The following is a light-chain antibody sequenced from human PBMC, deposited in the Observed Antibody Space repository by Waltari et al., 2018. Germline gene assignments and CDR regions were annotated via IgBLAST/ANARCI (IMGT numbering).Light chain of an antibody. CDR3: GTWDTSLSALI. V-gene: IGLV1-51*02. J-gene: IGLJ2*01. CDR1: SSNIGTDY. CDR2: ENN. Sequence: QSVLTQPPSVSAAPGQKVTISCSGSSSNIGTDYVSGYQQLPGTAPKLFIYENNKRPSGIPDRFSGSKSGTSATLGITGLQTGDEADYYCGTWDTSLSALIFGGVTKLTVL.